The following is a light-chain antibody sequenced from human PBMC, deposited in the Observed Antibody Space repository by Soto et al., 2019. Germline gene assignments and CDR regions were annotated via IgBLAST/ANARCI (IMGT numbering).Light chain of an antibody. V-gene: IGKV3-15*01. CDR3: QQRSNWPYLT. J-gene: IGKJ4*01. CDR1: QGVGSN. CDR2: DAS. Sequence: IVVTQSPATLSVSPGERVTLSCRASQGVGSNLAWYQQRPGQAPRLLIYDASTRATGIPDRFSGSGSGTDFTLTISSLQSEDFAVYYCQQRSNWPYLTFGGGTRV.